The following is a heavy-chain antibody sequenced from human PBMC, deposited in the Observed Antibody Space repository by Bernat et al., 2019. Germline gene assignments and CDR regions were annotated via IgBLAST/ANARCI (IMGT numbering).Heavy chain of an antibody. D-gene: IGHD3-10*01. CDR3: AREDTYYYGSGDLGR. Sequence: QVQLVQSGAEVKKPGASVKVSCKASGYTFTSYYMHWVRQAPGQGLEWMGIINPRGGSTSYAQKFQGRVTMTRDTSTSTVYMELSSLRSEDTAVYYCAREDTYYYGSGDLGRWGQGTLVTVSS. CDR2: INPRGGST. CDR1: GYTFTSYY. V-gene: IGHV1-46*01. J-gene: IGHJ4*02.